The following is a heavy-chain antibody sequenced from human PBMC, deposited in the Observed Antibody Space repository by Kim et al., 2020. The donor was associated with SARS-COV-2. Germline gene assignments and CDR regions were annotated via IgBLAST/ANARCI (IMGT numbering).Heavy chain of an antibody. CDR3: ARARETITIFGVANDAFDI. D-gene: IGHD3-3*01. J-gene: IGHJ3*02. V-gene: IGHV4-31*02. Sequence: SRVTISVDTSKNQFALKLSSVTAADTAVYYCARARETITIFGVANDAFDIWGQGTMVTVSS.